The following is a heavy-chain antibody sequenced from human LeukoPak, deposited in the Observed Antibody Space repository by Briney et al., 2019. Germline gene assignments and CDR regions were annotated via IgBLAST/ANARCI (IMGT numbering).Heavy chain of an antibody. CDR3: ASLYDSSGYFDY. Sequence: SQTLSLTCAISGDSVSSNSAAWNWIRQSPSRGLEWLGRTYYRSKWYNDYAVSVKSRITINPDTSKNQFFLQLNSVTPEDTAVYYCASLYDSSGYFDYWGQGTLVTVSS. V-gene: IGHV6-1*01. CDR2: TYYRSKWYN. CDR1: GDSVSSNSAA. J-gene: IGHJ4*02. D-gene: IGHD3-22*01.